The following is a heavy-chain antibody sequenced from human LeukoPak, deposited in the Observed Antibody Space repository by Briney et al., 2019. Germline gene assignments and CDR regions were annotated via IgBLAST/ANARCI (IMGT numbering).Heavy chain of an antibody. D-gene: IGHD3-16*02. Sequence: GESLKISCKDSGYSFSNYWIGWVRQMPGKGLEWMGIIYPGDSDARYSPSFQGQVTISVDKSISTAYLQWSSLRASDTAMYYCARFLPYDYVWGSCRPDGVDYWGQGTLVTVSS. V-gene: IGHV5-51*01. CDR1: GYSFSNYW. J-gene: IGHJ4*02. CDR2: IYPGDSDA. CDR3: ARFLPYDYVWGSCRPDGVDY.